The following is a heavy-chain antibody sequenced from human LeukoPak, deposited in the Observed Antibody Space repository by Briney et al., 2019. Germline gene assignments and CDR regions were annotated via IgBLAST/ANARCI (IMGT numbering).Heavy chain of an antibody. V-gene: IGHV3-23*01. Sequence: GGSLRLSCAASGFTFSSYAMSWVRQAPGKGLEWVSAISGSGGSTYYANPVKGRFTISRDNSKNTLYLQMNSLRAEDTAVYYCAKPHTIYSSIAARHHFDYWGQGTLVTVSS. J-gene: IGHJ4*02. D-gene: IGHD6-6*01. CDR1: GFTFSSYA. CDR3: AKPHTIYSSIAARHHFDY. CDR2: ISGSGGST.